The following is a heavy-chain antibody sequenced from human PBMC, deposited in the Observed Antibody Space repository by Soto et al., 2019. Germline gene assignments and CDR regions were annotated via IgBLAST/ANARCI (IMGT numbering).Heavy chain of an antibody. V-gene: IGHV1-46*01. Sequence: QVQLVQSGAEVKKPGASVKVSCKASGYTFTSYYMHWVRQAPGQGLEWMGIINPSGGSTSYAKKFPGRVTMTRDTCTITVYMEVNSLRSEGTGVYYWGKGDKHGSSGYYLSHFDYWGQGTLVTVSS. CDR1: GYTFTSYY. D-gene: IGHD3-22*01. J-gene: IGHJ4*02. CDR2: INPSGGST. CDR3: GKGDKHGSSGYYLSHFDY.